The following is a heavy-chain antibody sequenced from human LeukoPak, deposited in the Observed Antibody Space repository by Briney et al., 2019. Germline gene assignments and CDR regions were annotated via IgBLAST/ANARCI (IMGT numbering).Heavy chain of an antibody. D-gene: IGHD1-26*01. CDR2: INHSGRT. CDR1: GGSFSGYY. CDR3: ARVSRGSVSYFDY. Sequence: KPSETLSLTCAVYGGSFSGYYWSWIRQPPGKGLEWIGEINHSGRTKYNPSLKSRVTISVDTSKNQFSLKLSSVTAADTAVYYCARVSRGSVSYFDYWGQGTLVTVSS. J-gene: IGHJ4*02. V-gene: IGHV4-34*01.